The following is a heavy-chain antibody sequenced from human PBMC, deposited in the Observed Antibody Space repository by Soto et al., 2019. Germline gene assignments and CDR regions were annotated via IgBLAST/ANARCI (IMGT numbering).Heavy chain of an antibody. Sequence: GGSLRLSCAASGFTFSSYWMSWVHQAPGKGLEWVANIKQDGSEKYYVDSVKGRFTISRDNAKNSLYLQMNSLRAEDTAVYYCAREGVKGGDQYFDYWGQGTLVTVSS. D-gene: IGHD4-17*01. CDR2: IKQDGSEK. CDR3: AREGVKGGDQYFDY. CDR1: GFTFSSYW. J-gene: IGHJ4*02. V-gene: IGHV3-7*01.